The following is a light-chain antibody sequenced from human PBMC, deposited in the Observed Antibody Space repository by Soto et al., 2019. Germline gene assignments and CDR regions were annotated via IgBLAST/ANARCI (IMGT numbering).Light chain of an antibody. Sequence: VMTQTPLSLSVSPGQAASISCKSSQGLVYSDGKTYLYWYLQKPGQAPQLLIYDVSNRFSGVPDRYSGSGSGTDFTLKISRVEAEDAGVYYCRQSVQHPWTFGQGTMVEIK. V-gene: IGKV2D-29*01. CDR3: RQSVQHPWT. CDR2: DVS. J-gene: IGKJ1*01. CDR1: QGLVYSDGKTY.